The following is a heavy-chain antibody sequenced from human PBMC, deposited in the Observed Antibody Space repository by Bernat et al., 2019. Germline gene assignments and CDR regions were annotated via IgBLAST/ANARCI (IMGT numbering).Heavy chain of an antibody. D-gene: IGHD3-22*01. V-gene: IGHV3-48*03. CDR1: GFTFSSYE. Sequence: EVQLVESGGGLVQPGGSLRLSCAASGFTFSSYEMNWVRQAPGKGLEWVSYISSSGSTIYYADSVKGRFTISRDNAKNSLYLQMNSLRAEDTAVYYCARGEIDSSGWYYFDYWGQGTLVTVSS. CDR2: ISSSGSTI. J-gene: IGHJ4*02. CDR3: ARGEIDSSGWYYFDY.